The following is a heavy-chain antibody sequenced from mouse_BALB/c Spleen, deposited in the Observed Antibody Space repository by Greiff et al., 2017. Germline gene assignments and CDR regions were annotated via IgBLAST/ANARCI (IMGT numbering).Heavy chain of an antibody. D-gene: IGHD1-1*01. Sequence: QVQLKQPGAELVKPGASVKMSCKASGYTFTSYWMHWVKQRPGQGLEWIGTIDPSDSYTSYNQKFKGKATLTVDTSSSTAYMQLSSLTSEDSAVYYCTQYGSSYGFAYWGQGTLVTVSA. V-gene: IGHV1S127*01. J-gene: IGHJ3*01. CDR2: IDPSDSYT. CDR1: GYTFTSYW. CDR3: TQYGSSYGFAY.